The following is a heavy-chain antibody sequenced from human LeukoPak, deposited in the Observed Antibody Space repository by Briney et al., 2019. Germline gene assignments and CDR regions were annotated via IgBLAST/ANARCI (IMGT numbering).Heavy chain of an antibody. CDR2: TYYRSKWYN. CDR1: GDXVSSNSAA. D-gene: IGHD3-10*01. V-gene: IGHV6-1*01. J-gene: IGHJ4*02. Sequence: SQTLSLTCAISGDXVSSNSAAWNWIRQSPSRGLEWLGRTYYRSKWYNDYAVSVKSRITINPDTSKNQFSLQLNSVTPEDTAVYYCARVPRHYYGSGSEFDYWGQGTLVTVSS. CDR3: ARVPRHYYGSGSEFDY.